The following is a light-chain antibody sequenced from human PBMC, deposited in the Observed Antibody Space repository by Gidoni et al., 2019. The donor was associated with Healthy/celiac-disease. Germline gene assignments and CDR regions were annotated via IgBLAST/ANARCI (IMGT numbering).Light chain of an antibody. J-gene: IGLJ3*02. CDR1: NSDVGGYNY. CDR3: CSYAGGYTFGV. CDR2: HVS. Sequence: QSALTQPRSVSGSPGQSVTISCTGTNSDVGGYNYVSWYQQHPGKAPQLMIYHVSKRPSGVPDRFSGSKSGNTASLTISGLQAEDEADYYCCSYAGGYTFGVFGGGTKLTVL. V-gene: IGLV2-11*01.